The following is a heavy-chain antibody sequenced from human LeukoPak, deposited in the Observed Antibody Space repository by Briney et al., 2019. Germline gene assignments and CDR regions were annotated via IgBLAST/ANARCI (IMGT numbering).Heavy chain of an antibody. J-gene: IGHJ4*02. Sequence: SETLSLTCDVSGGSLTSTNWWTWVRQPPGKGLEWIGEFHLDGRTNYKPSLKSRLIISVDLPENHISLKLTSVTAADTAVYYCAREGGFYRPLDYSGQGTLVTVSS. V-gene: IGHV4-4*02. CDR2: FHLDGRT. CDR1: GGSLTSTNW. CDR3: AREGGFYRPLDY. D-gene: IGHD3-3*01.